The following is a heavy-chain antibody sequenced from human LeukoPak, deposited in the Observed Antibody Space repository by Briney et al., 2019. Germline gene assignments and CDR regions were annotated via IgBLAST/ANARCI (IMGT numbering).Heavy chain of an antibody. D-gene: IGHD2/OR15-2a*01. CDR1: GLTVSSSY. Sequence: GGSLRLSCAASGLTVSSSYMSWVRQAPGKGLEWVSIIYNDGSTYYADSMKGRFTISRDNSKNTLYLQVNSLRAEDTAMCYCARNILFAFDIWGQGTMVTVSS. CDR3: ARNILFAFDI. CDR2: IYNDGST. V-gene: IGHV3-53*01. J-gene: IGHJ3*02.